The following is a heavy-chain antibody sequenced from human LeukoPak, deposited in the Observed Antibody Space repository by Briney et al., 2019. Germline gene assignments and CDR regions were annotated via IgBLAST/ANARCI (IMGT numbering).Heavy chain of an antibody. CDR2: ISTSGSTT. V-gene: IGHV3-48*03. D-gene: IGHD3-10*02. J-gene: IGHJ4*02. CDR1: GFTFSDYE. CDR3: ARGALHVFDY. Sequence: SGGSLRLSCAASGFTFSDYEINWVRQAPGKGLEWISCISTSGSTTYYADSVKSRFTISRDNAKNSLFLQMNTLTAEDTAVYYCARGALHVFDYWGQGTPVTVSS.